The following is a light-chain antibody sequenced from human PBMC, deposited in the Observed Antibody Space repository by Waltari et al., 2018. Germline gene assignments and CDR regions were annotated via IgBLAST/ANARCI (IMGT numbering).Light chain of an antibody. CDR3: CSYAGSYTWV. J-gene: IGLJ3*02. CDR1: SRHIGGYNY. V-gene: IGLV2-11*01. CDR2: DLS. Sequence: QSALTQPRSVSGSPGQSGTISCPGTSRHIGGYNYLSWYQQHPGKAPKLMIYDLSKRPSGVPDRFSGSKSGNTASLTISGLQAEDEADYYCCSYAGSYTWVFGGGTKLTVL.